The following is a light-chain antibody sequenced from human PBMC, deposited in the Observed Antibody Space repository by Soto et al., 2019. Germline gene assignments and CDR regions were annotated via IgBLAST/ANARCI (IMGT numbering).Light chain of an antibody. CDR1: SSNIGSNF. CDR2: DYN. J-gene: IGLJ1*01. CDR3: ATWDSSLRAYV. V-gene: IGLV1-51*01. Sequence: QAVVTQPPSVSGTPGQRVTISCSGSSSNIGSNFVYWYQHLPGAAPKLLIYDYNRRPSGIPDRFSGSRSGTLATLGITGLQTGDEADYYCATWDSSLRAYVFGPGTKLTVL.